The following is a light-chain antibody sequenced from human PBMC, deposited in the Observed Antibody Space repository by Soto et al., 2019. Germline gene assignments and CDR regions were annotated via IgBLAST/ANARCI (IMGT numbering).Light chain of an antibody. J-gene: IGKJ1*01. V-gene: IGKV3-20*01. Sequence: DILLTRSPATLSLSPGERAPLSCRASQSVSSYLAWYQQKPGQAPRLLIYGASNRATGIPDRFSGSGSGTDFTLTISRLEPEDFAVYYCQQYGSSGTFGQGTKVDIK. CDR1: QSVSSY. CDR3: QQYGSSGT. CDR2: GAS.